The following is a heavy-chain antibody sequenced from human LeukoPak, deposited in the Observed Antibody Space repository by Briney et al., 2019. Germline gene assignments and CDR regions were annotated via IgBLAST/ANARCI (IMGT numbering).Heavy chain of an antibody. V-gene: IGHV4-34*01. CDR1: GGSFSGYY. Sequence: PSETLSLTCAVYGGSFSGYYWSWIRQPPGKGLEWIGEINHSGSTNYNPSLKSRVTISVDTSKNQFSLKLSSVTAADTAVYYCARVLLKSTAPYYFDYWGQGTLVTVSS. D-gene: IGHD1-26*01. CDR2: INHSGST. CDR3: ARVLLKSTAPYYFDY. J-gene: IGHJ4*02.